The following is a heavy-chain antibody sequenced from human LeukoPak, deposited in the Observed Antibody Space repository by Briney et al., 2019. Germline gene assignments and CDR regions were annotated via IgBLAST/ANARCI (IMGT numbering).Heavy chain of an antibody. CDR2: INPNSGTT. J-gene: IGHJ6*03. Sequence: ASVKGSCKASGYTFTTYYIQWARQAPGQGLEWMAIINPNSGTTSYAQKFQDRLTMTRDTSTSTVYMELSSLRPEDTAVYFCARDPGLTSDYYYMDVWGKGTTVTVSS. D-gene: IGHD1-14*01. CDR1: GYTFTTYY. V-gene: IGHV1-46*01. CDR3: ARDPGLTSDYYYMDV.